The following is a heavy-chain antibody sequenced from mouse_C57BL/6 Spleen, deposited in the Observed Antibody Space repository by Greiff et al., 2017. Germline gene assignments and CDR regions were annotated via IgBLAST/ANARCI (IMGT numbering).Heavy chain of an antibody. Sequence: QVQLQQPGAELVMPGASVKLSCKASGYTFTSYWMHWVKQRPGQGLEWIGEIDPSDSYTNYNQKFKGKSTLTVDKSSSTAYMQLSSLTSEDSAVYYCARQTHGSGYFDYWGQGTTLTVSS. CDR1: GYTFTSYW. J-gene: IGHJ2*01. CDR2: IDPSDSYT. CDR3: ARQTHGSGYFDY. D-gene: IGHD3-2*02. V-gene: IGHV1-69*01.